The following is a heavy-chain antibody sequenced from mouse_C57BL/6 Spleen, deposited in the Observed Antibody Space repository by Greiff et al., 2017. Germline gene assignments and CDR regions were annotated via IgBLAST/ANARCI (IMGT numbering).Heavy chain of an antibody. CDR2: IGPGSGST. Sequence: QVHVKQSGAELVKPGASVKISCKASGYTFTDYYINWVKQRPGQGLEWIGKIGPGSGSTYYNEKFKGKATLTADKSSSTAYMQLSSLTSEDSAVYFCARKRTTVVATDWYFDVWGTGTTVTVSS. CDR3: ARKRTTVVATDWYFDV. CDR1: GYTFTDYY. D-gene: IGHD1-1*01. V-gene: IGHV1-77*01. J-gene: IGHJ1*03.